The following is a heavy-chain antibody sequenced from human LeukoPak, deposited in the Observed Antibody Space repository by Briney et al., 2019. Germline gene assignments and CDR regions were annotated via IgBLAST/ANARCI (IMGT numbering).Heavy chain of an antibody. J-gene: IGHJ6*03. V-gene: IGHV4-34*01. Sequence: PSETLSLTCAVYGGSFSGYYWSWIRQPPGKGLEWIGEINHSGSTNYNPSLKSRVTISVDTSKNQFSLKLSSVTAADTAVYYCARSSRYSSSWYYYYYYMDVWGKGTTVTISS. D-gene: IGHD6-13*01. CDR1: GGSFSGYY. CDR3: ARSSRYSSSWYYYYYYMDV. CDR2: INHSGST.